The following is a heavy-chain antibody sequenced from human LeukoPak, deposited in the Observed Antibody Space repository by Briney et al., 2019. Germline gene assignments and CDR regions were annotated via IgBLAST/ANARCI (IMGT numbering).Heavy chain of an antibody. V-gene: IGHV3-15*05. CDR3: TTDIWVATSSDY. Sequence: PGGSLRLSCAASGFTFNNAWMYWVRQAPGKGLEWVGRIKRKSDGGTTDYAAPVKGRFTISRDDSKNTLYLQMNTLKTEDTAVYYCTTDIWVATSSDYWGQGTLVTVSS. D-gene: IGHD5-12*01. CDR2: IKRKSDGGTT. CDR1: GFTFNNAW. J-gene: IGHJ4*02.